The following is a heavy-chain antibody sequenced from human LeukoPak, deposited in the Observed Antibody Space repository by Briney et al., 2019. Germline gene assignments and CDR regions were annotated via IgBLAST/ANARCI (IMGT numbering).Heavy chain of an antibody. D-gene: IGHD3-16*01. Sequence: SETLSLTCTVSGGSISSYYWSWIRQPPGKGLEYIGYIYYTGSTNYNPSLKSRVTISVDTSKNQFSLKLSSLTAADTAVYYCAGSEMGGYTFDYWGQGTLVTVSS. J-gene: IGHJ4*02. CDR1: GGSISSYY. V-gene: IGHV4-59*01. CDR2: IYYTGST. CDR3: AGSEMGGYTFDY.